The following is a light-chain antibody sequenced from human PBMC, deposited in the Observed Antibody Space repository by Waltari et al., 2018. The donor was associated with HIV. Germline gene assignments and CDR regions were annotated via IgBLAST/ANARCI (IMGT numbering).Light chain of an antibody. V-gene: IGLV1-40*01. Sequence: QSVLTQPPSVSGAPGQRVPISSTGSSSNPGLGYDVQWYPQLPGTAHKLLVYDNINRPSGVPDRFSGSKSGISASLAITGLQAEDEANYYCQSYDNSLSAWVFGGGTKVTVL. CDR3: QSYDNSLSAWV. CDR2: DNI. J-gene: IGLJ3*02. CDR1: SSNPGLGYD.